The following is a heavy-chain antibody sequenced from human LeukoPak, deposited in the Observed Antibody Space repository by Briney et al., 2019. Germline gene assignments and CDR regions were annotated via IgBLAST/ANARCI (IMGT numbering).Heavy chain of an antibody. Sequence: SETLSLTCAVYGGSFSGYYWSWIRQPPGKGLEWIGEINHSGSTNYNPSLKSRVTISVDTSKNQFSLKLSSVTAADTAVYYCARVGSGWYRPFDYWGQGTLVTVSS. CDR3: ARVGSGWYRPFDY. CDR2: INHSGST. J-gene: IGHJ4*02. V-gene: IGHV4-34*01. D-gene: IGHD6-19*01. CDR1: GGSFSGYY.